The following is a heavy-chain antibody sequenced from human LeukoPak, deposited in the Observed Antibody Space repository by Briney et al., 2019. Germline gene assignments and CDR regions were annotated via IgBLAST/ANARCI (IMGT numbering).Heavy chain of an antibody. D-gene: IGHD3-9*01. J-gene: IGHJ4*02. CDR1: GFTSSSYA. V-gene: IGHV3-23*01. CDR3: AKGKYYDILTGYKYYFDY. Sequence: GGSLRLSCAASGFTSSSYAMSWVRQAPGKGLEWVSAISGSGGSTYYADSVKGRFTISRDNSKNTLYLQMNSLRAEDTAVYYCAKGKYYDILTGYKYYFDYWGQGTLVTVSS. CDR2: ISGSGGST.